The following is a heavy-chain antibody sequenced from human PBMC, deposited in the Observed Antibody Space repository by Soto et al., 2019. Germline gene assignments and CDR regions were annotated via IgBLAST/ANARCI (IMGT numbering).Heavy chain of an antibody. Sequence: ASVKVSCKASGYTFTSYGISWVRQAPGQGLEWMGWISAYNGNTNYAQKLQGRVTMTTDTSTSTAYMELSSLRSEDTAVYYCARGQEGYDFWSGYNNWFDPWGQGTLVTVSS. J-gene: IGHJ5*02. CDR3: ARGQEGYDFWSGYNNWFDP. V-gene: IGHV1-18*01. CDR2: ISAYNGNT. D-gene: IGHD3-3*01. CDR1: GYTFTSYG.